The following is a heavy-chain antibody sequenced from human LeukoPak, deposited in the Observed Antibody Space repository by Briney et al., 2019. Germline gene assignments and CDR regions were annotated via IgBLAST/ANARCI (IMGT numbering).Heavy chain of an antibody. CDR3: ARGIKLWSWSQFDY. D-gene: IGHD5-18*01. V-gene: IGHV4-34*01. Sequence: PSETLSLTCAVYGGSFSGYYWSWIRQPPGKGLDWIGEINHSGSTNYNPSLKSRVTISVDTSKNQFSLKLSSVTAADTAVYYCARGIKLWSWSQFDYWGQGTLVTVSS. CDR1: GGSFSGYY. J-gene: IGHJ4*02. CDR2: INHSGST.